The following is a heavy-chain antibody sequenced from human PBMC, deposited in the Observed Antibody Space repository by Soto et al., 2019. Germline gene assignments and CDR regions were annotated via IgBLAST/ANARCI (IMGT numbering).Heavy chain of an antibody. V-gene: IGHV1-18*04. J-gene: IGHJ5*02. CDR2: INAYNGNT. CDR1: GYTFTGYY. D-gene: IGHD1-26*01. Sequence: GASVKVSCKASGYTFTGYYMHWVRQAPGQGLEWMGWINAYNGNTNYAQKLQGWVTRTTDTSTSTAYMELRSLRSDDTAVYYCARFPELPLGTFDPWGQGTLVTVSS. CDR3: ARFPELPLGTFDP.